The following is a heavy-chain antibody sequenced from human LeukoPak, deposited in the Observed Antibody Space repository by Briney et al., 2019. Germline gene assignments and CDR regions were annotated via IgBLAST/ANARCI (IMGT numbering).Heavy chain of an antibody. J-gene: IGHJ4*02. Sequence: SETLSLTCTVSGGSISSGSYSWSWVRQPGGRGLDWIGRTYRTGSTNDNPALNSRSTISVDTSKNQFSLKLTSVTAADTAVYYCARVLRSHFDLWGQGTLVTVSS. CDR1: GGSISSGSYS. CDR3: ARVLRSHFDL. CDR2: TYRTGST. V-gene: IGHV4-61*02.